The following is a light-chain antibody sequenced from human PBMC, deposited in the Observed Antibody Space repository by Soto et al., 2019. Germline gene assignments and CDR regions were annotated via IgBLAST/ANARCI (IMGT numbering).Light chain of an antibody. CDR1: QSISSSF. Sequence: EIVLTQSPGTLSLSPGERATLSCRASQSISSSFLAWYQQRPGQSPRLIIYGASSRATGIPDRFSGSGSGTDITLTISRLDLEDSAFYYCQQYVTSSWTFGQGTKVEIK. V-gene: IGKV3-20*01. CDR3: QQYVTSSWT. CDR2: GAS. J-gene: IGKJ1*01.